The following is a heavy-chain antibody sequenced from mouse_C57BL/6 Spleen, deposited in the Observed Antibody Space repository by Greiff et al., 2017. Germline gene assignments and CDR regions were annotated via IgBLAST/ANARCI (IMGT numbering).Heavy chain of an antibody. CDR2: ILPGSGST. CDR3: ATEGGGDYAMDY. V-gene: IGHV1-9*01. CDR1: GYTFTGYW. Sequence: VQLQESGAELMKPGASVKLSCKATGYTFTGYWIAWVKQRPGHGLAWIGEILPGSGSTNYTEKFKGKATFTADNSSNTDYMQLSSLTTEDSAIYYCATEGGGDYAMDYWGQGTSGTVSS. J-gene: IGHJ4*01.